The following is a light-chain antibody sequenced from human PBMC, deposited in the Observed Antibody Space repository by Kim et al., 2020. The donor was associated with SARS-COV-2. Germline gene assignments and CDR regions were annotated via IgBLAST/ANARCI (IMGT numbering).Light chain of an antibody. CDR1: SSDVGSYNL. Sequence: GQSITISCTGTSSDVGSYNLVSWYQQHPSKAPKLMIYEVSKRPSGVSNRFSGSKSGNTASLTISGLQAEDEADYYCCSYAGSSTFVFGGGTQLTVL. CDR2: EVS. J-gene: IGLJ2*01. V-gene: IGLV2-23*02. CDR3: CSYAGSSTFV.